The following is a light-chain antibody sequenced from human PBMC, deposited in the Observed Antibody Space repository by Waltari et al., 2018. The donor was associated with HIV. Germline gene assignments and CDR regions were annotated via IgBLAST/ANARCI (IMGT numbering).Light chain of an antibody. J-gene: IGLJ2*01. CDR3: ATWDDSLNGPV. CDR1: RSHIGSNT. V-gene: IGLV1-44*01. Sequence: QSVLTQPPSASGTPGQRVTISCSGSRSHIGSNTVNWYQQLPGTAPKLLIYSNNQRPSGVPDRFSGSKSGTSASLAISGLQSEVEADYYCATWDDSLNGPVFGGGTQLTVL. CDR2: SNN.